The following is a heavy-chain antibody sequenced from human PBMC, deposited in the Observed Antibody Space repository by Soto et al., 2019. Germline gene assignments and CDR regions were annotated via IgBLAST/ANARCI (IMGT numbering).Heavy chain of an antibody. D-gene: IGHD4-17*01. CDR3: TTDPGDYQDF. V-gene: IGHV3-15*01. CDR1: GINFNNAW. CDR2: IKNKADGGTA. J-gene: IGHJ4*02. Sequence: EVQLVESGGDLVKPGGWLRLSCVASGINFNNAWMSWVRQAPGKGLEWVGRIKNKADGGTADYAAPVRGRFTISRDDSKNTLFLQMNSLETEDTAVYYCTTDPGDYQDFWGQGTLVTVSS.